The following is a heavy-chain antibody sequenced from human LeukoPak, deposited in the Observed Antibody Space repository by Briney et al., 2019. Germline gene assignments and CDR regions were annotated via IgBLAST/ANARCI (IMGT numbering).Heavy chain of an antibody. Sequence: SETLSLTCAVYGGSFSGYYWSWIRQPPGKGLEWIGEINHSGSTNYNPSLKSRVTISVDTSKNQFSLKLSSVTAADTAVYYCARGQCSSNIDYWGQGTLVTVSS. CDR3: ARGQCSSNIDY. V-gene: IGHV4-34*01. CDR2: INHSGST. D-gene: IGHD6-6*01. J-gene: IGHJ4*02. CDR1: GGSFSGYY.